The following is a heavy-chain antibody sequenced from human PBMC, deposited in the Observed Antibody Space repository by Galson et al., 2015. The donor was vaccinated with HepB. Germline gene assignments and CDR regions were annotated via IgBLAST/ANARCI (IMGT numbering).Heavy chain of an antibody. J-gene: IGHJ6*02. CDR3: AKDLSDFWSGYYTRYYYYYGMDV. Sequence: SLRLSCAASGFTFSSYAMSWVRQAPGKGLEWVSAISGSGGSTYYADSVKGRFTISRDNTKNTLYLQMNSLRAEDTAVYYCAKDLSDFWSGYYTRYYYYYGMDVWGQGTTVTVSS. D-gene: IGHD3-3*01. CDR2: ISGSGGST. CDR1: GFTFSSYA. V-gene: IGHV3-23*01.